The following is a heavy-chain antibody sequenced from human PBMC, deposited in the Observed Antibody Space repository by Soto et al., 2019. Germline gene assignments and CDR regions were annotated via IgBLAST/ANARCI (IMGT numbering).Heavy chain of an antibody. CDR2: IIPIFGTA. CDR3: ARADSSSSNYYYGMDV. D-gene: IGHD6-6*01. CDR1: GGTFSSYA. V-gene: IGHV1-69*13. Sequence: ASVKVSCKASGGTFSSYAISCVRQAPGQGLEWMGGIIPIFGTANYAQKFQGRVTITADESTSTAYMELSSLRSEDTAVYYCARADSSSSNYYYGMDVWGQGTTVTVSS. J-gene: IGHJ6*02.